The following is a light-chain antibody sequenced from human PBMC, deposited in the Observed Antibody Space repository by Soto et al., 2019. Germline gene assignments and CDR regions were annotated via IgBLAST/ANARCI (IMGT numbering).Light chain of an antibody. Sequence: DIQLTQSPSTLSASVGDRVTITCRASQSVTDWLAWYQQKPGKAPKLLIYDASSLQSGVPSSFSGSGSGTEFSLTCSSLQTDDFATYYWQQYYRSCSFGQRTKVEIK. CDR3: QQYYRSCS. V-gene: IGKV1-5*01. J-gene: IGKJ2*01. CDR1: QSVTDW. CDR2: DAS.